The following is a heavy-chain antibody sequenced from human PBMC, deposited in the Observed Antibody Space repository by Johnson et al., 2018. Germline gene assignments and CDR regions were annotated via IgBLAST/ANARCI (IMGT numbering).Heavy chain of an antibody. CDR3: AKCITGVDAAMVGAFDS. J-gene: IGHJ3*02. CDR1: GFTFSSYA. CDR2: ISGSGGST. Sequence: VQLVQSGGGLVQPGGSLRLSCAASGFTFSSYAMSWVRQAPGKGLEWVSAISGSGGSTYYADSVKGRFTISRDNSKNTLYLQMKSLRAEDTAVYSCAKCITGVDAAMVGAFDSWGQGTMVTVSS. D-gene: IGHD5-18*01. V-gene: IGHV3-23*04.